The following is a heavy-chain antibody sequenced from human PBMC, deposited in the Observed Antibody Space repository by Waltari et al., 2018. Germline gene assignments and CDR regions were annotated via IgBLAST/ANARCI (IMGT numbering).Heavy chain of an antibody. D-gene: IGHD6-13*01. V-gene: IGHV1-18*01. CDR2: IHPYNGNT. CDR3: ARDDVDSSNFGGF. Sequence: QLVQSGAEVKKPGASVTVSCKASVYIFSNYGITWVRKAPGQGLEWMGWIHPYNGNTKYEQNFQGRVTMTTDTSTTTAYMEIRSLRSDDTAIYYCARDDVDSSNFGGFWGQGTLVTVSS. J-gene: IGHJ4*02. CDR1: VYIFSNYG.